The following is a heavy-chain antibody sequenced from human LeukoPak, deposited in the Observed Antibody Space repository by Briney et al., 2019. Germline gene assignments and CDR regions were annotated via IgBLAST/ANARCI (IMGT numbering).Heavy chain of an antibody. J-gene: IGHJ4*02. CDR1: GFTFSSYG. D-gene: IGHD3-16*02. CDR3: ARNLGGVIADGLDY. Sequence: TAGGSLRLSCAASGFTFSSYGMHWVRQAPGKGLEWVSSISSSSSYIYYADSVKGRFTISRDNAKNSLYLQMNSLRAEDTAVYYCARNLGGVIADGLDYWGQGTLVTVSS. V-gene: IGHV3-21*01. CDR2: ISSSSSYI.